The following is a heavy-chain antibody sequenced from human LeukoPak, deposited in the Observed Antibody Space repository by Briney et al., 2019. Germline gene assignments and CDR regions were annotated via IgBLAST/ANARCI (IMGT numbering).Heavy chain of an antibody. J-gene: IGHJ3*02. V-gene: IGHV3-72*01. D-gene: IGHD6-19*01. Sequence: RGSLRLSCAASGFTFSDHYMDWVRQAPGRGLEWVGRTRNRPNSYTTEYAASVKGRFTISRDDSKNSLYLQMNSLKTEDTAMYYCRITVAVDAFDIWGQGTLVTVSS. CDR1: GFTFSDHY. CDR2: TRNRPNSYTT. CDR3: RITVAVDAFDI.